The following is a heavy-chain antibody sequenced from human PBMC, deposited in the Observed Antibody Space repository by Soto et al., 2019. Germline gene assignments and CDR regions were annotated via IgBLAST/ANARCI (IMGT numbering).Heavy chain of an antibody. D-gene: IGHD7-27*01. CDR2: IFDSGTT. CDR1: GGSITSDYSC. CDR3: ARGPSGDKVHY. Sequence: QVKLQESGPGLVKPSQTLSLTCTVSGGSITSDYSCWSWIRQPPGEGLEWIGHIFDSGTTYTNPYLRSQVAISLDTSKNHFSLTLSSVTAADTAVYYCARGPSGDKVHYWGQGALVTVSS. V-gene: IGHV4-30-4*01. J-gene: IGHJ4*02.